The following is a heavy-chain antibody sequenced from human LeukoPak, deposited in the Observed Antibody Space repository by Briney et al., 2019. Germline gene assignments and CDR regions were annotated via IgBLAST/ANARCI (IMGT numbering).Heavy chain of an antibody. CDR1: GYRFNYYS. J-gene: IGHJ4*02. V-gene: IGHV5-51*01. Sequence: GESLKISCKGSGYRFNYYSIGWVRQMPGKGLEWMGIIYPGDSDTRYSPSFQGQVTISADRSISTAYLQWSSLKASDTAMYYCARQAYTYAPFDYWGQGTLVTVSS. CDR2: IYPGDSDT. D-gene: IGHD5-18*01. CDR3: ARQAYTYAPFDY.